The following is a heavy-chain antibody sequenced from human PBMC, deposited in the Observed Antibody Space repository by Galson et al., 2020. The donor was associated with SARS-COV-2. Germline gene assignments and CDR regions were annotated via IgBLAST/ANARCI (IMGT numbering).Heavy chain of an antibody. CDR1: GFSLSTSGMC. J-gene: IGHJ6*02. CDR3: ARMLVWFGGIGDIYYYGMDV. Sequence: SGPTLVKPTQTLTLTCTFSGFSLSTSGMCVSWIRQPPGKALEWLALIDWDDDKYYSTSLKTRLTISKDTSKNQVVLTMTNMDPVDTATYYCARMLVWFGGIGDIYYYGMDVWGQGTTVTVSS. V-gene: IGHV2-70*01. D-gene: IGHD3-10*01. CDR2: IDWDDDK.